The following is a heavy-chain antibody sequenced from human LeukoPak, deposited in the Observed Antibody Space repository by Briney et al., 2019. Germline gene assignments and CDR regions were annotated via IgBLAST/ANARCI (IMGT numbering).Heavy chain of an antibody. CDR2: ISAYNGNT. Sequence: ASVKVSCKASGYTFTSYGISWVRQAPGQGLEWMGWISAYNGNTNYAQKLQGRVTMTTDTSTSTAYMELRSLRAEDTALYYCAKGDSINWSFNWFDSWGQGTLVTVSS. D-gene: IGHD6-13*01. CDR3: AKGDSINWSFNWFDS. CDR1: GYTFTSYG. V-gene: IGHV1-18*01. J-gene: IGHJ5*01.